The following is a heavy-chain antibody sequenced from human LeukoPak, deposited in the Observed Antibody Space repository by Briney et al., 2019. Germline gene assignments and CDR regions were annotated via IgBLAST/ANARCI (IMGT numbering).Heavy chain of an antibody. Sequence: SETLSLTCTVSGGSINTSSHYWGWIRQPPGKGLEWIGSIYYTGSTYFNPSLKSRVTISVDTSKNQFSLKLTSVTAADTALYYCARHRNNWDYVGYFDFWGQGTLVTVSS. D-gene: IGHD1-7*01. V-gene: IGHV4-39*01. J-gene: IGHJ4*02. CDR3: ARHRNNWDYVGYFDF. CDR1: GGSINTSSHY. CDR2: IYYTGST.